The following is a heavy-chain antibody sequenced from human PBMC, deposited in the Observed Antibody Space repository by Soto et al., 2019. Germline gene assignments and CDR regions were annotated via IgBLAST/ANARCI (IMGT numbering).Heavy chain of an antibody. CDR1: GGSISSGGYS. Sequence: SETLSLTCAVSGGSISSGGYSWSWIRQPPGKGLEWIGYIYHSGSTYYNPSLKSRVTISVDRSKNQFSLKLSSVTAADTAVYYCARGKAAGTRGRGYNWFDPRGQGTLVTVSS. V-gene: IGHV4-30-2*01. J-gene: IGHJ5*02. CDR3: ARGKAAGTRGRGYNWFDP. CDR2: IYHSGST. D-gene: IGHD6-13*01.